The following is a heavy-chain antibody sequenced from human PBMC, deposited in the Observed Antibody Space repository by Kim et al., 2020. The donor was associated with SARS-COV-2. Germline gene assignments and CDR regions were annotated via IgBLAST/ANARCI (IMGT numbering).Heavy chain of an antibody. V-gene: IGHV1-24*01. D-gene: IGHD2-21*02. Sequence: ASVKVSCKVSGYTLTELSMHWVRQAPGKGLEWMGGFDPEDGETIYAQKFQGRVTMTEDTSTDTAYMELSSLRSEDTAVYYCATCGGDLYYYGMDVWGQGTTVTVSS. CDR1: GYTLTELS. CDR3: ATCGGDLYYYGMDV. J-gene: IGHJ6*02. CDR2: FDPEDGET.